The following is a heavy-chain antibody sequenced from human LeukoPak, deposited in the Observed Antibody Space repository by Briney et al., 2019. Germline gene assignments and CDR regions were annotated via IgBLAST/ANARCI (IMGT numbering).Heavy chain of an antibody. CDR2: IIPIFGTA. CDR1: GGTFSGYA. D-gene: IGHD3-3*01. Sequence: SVKVSCKASGGTFSGYAISWVRQAPGQGLEWMGGIIPIFGTANYAQKFQGRVTITADESTSTAYMELSSLRSEDTAVYYCAKHAWSGYYCLDYWGQGTLVTVSS. CDR3: AKHAWSGYYCLDY. J-gene: IGHJ4*02. V-gene: IGHV1-69*13.